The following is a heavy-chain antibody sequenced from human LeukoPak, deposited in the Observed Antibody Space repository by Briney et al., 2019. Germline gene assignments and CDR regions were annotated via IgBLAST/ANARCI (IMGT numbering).Heavy chain of an antibody. Sequence: GGSLRLSCEGSGFTFSNYWMGWVRQAPGKGLQWVANIKTDGSEKYYVDSVKGRFTISRDNAKNSLYLQMNSLRAEDTAVYYCATYSSLNRREFQFWGQGNLLTVSS. J-gene: IGHJ1*01. CDR2: IKTDGSEK. CDR3: ATYSSLNRREFQF. D-gene: IGHD3-22*01. CDR1: GFTFSNYW. V-gene: IGHV3-7*01.